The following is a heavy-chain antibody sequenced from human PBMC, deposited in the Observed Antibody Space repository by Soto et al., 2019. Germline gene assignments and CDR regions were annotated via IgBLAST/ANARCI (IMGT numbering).Heavy chain of an antibody. CDR3: ARDFWSGYYNWFDP. J-gene: IGHJ5*02. Sequence: KASETLSLTCTVSGGSVSSGSYFWSWIRQPPGKGLEWIGYIYYSGSTNYNPSLKSRVTISVDTSKNQFSLKLSSVTAADTAVYYCARDFWSGYYNWFDPWGQGILVTVSS. CDR1: GGSVSSGSYF. D-gene: IGHD3-3*01. V-gene: IGHV4-61*01. CDR2: IYYSGST.